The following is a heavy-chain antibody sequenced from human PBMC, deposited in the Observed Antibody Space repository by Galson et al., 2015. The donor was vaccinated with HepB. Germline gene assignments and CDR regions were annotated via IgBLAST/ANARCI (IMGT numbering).Heavy chain of an antibody. CDR2: IYYSGIS. Sequence: SETLSLTCTVSGGSISTYYWTWARQSPGKGLEWIGYIYYSGISNYNPSLKSRVTISLDTSKNQFSLKLSSVTAADTAVYYCGRVLSSGWYPRYYYYMDIWGKGTTVTVSS. V-gene: IGHV4-59*01. CDR1: GGSISTYY. J-gene: IGHJ6*03. D-gene: IGHD6-19*01. CDR3: GRVLSSGWYPRYYYYMDI.